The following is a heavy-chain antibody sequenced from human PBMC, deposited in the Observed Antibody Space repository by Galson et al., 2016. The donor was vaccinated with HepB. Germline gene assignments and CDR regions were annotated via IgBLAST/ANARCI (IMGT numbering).Heavy chain of an antibody. CDR1: GFSFSNCG. CDR2: IWYDGTNK. J-gene: IGHJ3*02. V-gene: IGHV3-33*01. Sequence: SLRLSCAASGFSFSNCGMHWVRQAPGKGLEWVAVIWYDGTNKYHADSVQGRFTISRDNPKKTVYLQMNSLRAEDTAVYFCARAGRRTPRTLYAFDIWGQGTMVTVSS. CDR3: ARAGRRTPRTLYAFDI.